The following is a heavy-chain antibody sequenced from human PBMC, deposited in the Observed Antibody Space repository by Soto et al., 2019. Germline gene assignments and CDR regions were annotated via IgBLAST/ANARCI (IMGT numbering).Heavy chain of an antibody. CDR3: AREIFGVIISGGRDAFDI. CDR2: IIPIFGTA. D-gene: IGHD3-3*01. CDR1: GGTFSTYA. J-gene: IGHJ3*02. V-gene: IGHV1-69*13. Sequence: GXSVKFSCEASGGTFSTYAISWVRQAPGQGLEWMGGIIPIFGTAKYAQKFQGRVTITADESTSTAYMELSSLRSEDTAVYYCAREIFGVIISGGRDAFDIWGQGSMVTVSS.